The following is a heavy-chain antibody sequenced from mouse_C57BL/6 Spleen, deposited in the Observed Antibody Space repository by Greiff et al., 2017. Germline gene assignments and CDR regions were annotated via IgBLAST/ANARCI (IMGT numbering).Heavy chain of an antibody. J-gene: IGHJ2*01. CDR3: ARPAQAYYFDY. Sequence: VQLQQSGAELVKPGASVKISCKASGYAFSSYWMNWVKQRPGKGLEWIGQIYPGDGDTNYNGKFKGKATLTADKSSSTAYMQLSSLTSEDSAVYFCARPAQAYYFDYWGQGTTLTVSS. D-gene: IGHD3-2*02. CDR1: GYAFSSYW. V-gene: IGHV1-80*01. CDR2: IYPGDGDT.